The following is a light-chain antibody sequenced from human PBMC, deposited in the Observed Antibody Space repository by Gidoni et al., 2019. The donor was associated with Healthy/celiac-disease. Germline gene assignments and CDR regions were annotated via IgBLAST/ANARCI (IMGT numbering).Light chain of an antibody. J-gene: IGKJ4*01. Sequence: DIVMSHSPDPLAVSLGERATINCKSSQSVLYSSNTKNYLAWYQQKPGQPPKLLIYWASTRESGVPDRFSGSGSGTDFTLTISSLQAEDVAVYYCQQYYSTPAFGGGTKVEIK. V-gene: IGKV4-1*01. CDR3: QQYYSTPA. CDR2: WAS. CDR1: QSVLYSSNTKNY.